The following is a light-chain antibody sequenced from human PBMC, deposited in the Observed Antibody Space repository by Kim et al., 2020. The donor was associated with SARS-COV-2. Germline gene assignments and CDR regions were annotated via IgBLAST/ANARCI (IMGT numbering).Light chain of an antibody. CDR3: QQLNSYPHT. CDR2: AAS. Sequence: SAAVGDRVTIACRASQGISSYLAWYQQKPGKAPKLLIYAASTLQSGVPSRFSGSGSGTDFTLTIGGLQPEDFATYYCQQLNSYPHTFGQGTKLEI. CDR1: QGISSY. J-gene: IGKJ2*01. V-gene: IGKV1-9*01.